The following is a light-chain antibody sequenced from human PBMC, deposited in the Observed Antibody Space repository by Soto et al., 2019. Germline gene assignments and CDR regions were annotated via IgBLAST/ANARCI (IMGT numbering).Light chain of an antibody. V-gene: IGKV1-5*03. CDR1: QSISSW. J-gene: IGKJ1*01. CDR2: KAS. Sequence: DIQMSRWSSTLSASVGDRVTITCRASQSISSWLAWYQQKPGKAPKLLIYKASTLQSGVPSRFSGSGSGTEFTLAISSLQPDDSATYYCQQYNDNWTFGQGTKVDIK. CDR3: QQYNDNWT.